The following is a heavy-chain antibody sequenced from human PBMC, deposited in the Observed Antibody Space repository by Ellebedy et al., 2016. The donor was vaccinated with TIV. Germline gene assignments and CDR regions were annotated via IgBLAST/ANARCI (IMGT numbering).Heavy chain of an antibody. CDR3: ARYKGVRGVRPYYYGMDV. D-gene: IGHD3-10*01. CDR2: INPNSGGT. CDR1: GYTFTGYY. Sequence: AASVKVSCKASGYTFTGYYMHWVRQAPGQGLEWMGWINPNSGGTNYAQKFQGRVTMTRDTSISTAYMELSRLRSEDTAVYYCARYKGVRGVRPYYYGMDVWGQGTTVTVSS. V-gene: IGHV1-2*02. J-gene: IGHJ6*02.